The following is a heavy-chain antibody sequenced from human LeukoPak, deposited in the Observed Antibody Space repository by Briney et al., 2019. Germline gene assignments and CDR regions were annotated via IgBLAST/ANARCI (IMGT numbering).Heavy chain of an antibody. Sequence: GESLKTSCKGSGYSFTSYWIGWVRQMPGKGLEWMGIIYPGDSDTRYSPSFQGQVTISADKSISTAYLQWSSLKASDTAMYYCARGRYDILTGYLTAFDIWGQGTMVTVSS. D-gene: IGHD3-9*01. J-gene: IGHJ3*02. CDR3: ARGRYDILTGYLTAFDI. V-gene: IGHV5-51*01. CDR2: IYPGDSDT. CDR1: GYSFTSYW.